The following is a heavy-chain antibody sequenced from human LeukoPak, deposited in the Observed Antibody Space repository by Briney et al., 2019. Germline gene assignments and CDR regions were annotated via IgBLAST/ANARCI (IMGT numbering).Heavy chain of an antibody. V-gene: IGHV3-74*01. J-gene: IGHJ4*02. D-gene: IGHD6-13*01. CDR2: INSAGIST. CDR3: GRDIATAVDY. Sequence: SGGSLRLSCTASGFSFSSYWMHWVRQAPGKGLVWVSRINSAGISTNYADSVKGRFTISRDNAKNTLYLQMDSLRAEDTAIYYCGRDIATAVDYWGPGTLVTVSS. CDR1: GFSFSSYW.